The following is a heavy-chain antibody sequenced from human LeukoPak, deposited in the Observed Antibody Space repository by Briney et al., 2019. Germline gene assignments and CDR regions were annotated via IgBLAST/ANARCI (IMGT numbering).Heavy chain of an antibody. J-gene: IGHJ4*02. CDR2: INHSGST. Sequence: SETLSLTCAVYGGSFSGYYWSWIRQPPGKGLEWIGEINHSGSTNYNPSLKSRVTISVDTSKNQFSLKLSSVTAADTAVYCCARSPGYSYGYYFDYWGQGTLVTVSS. CDR3: ARSPGYSYGYYFDY. CDR1: GGSFSGYY. V-gene: IGHV4-34*01. D-gene: IGHD5-18*01.